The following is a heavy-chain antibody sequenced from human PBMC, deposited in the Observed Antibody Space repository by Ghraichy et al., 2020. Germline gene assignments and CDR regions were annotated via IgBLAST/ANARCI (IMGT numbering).Heavy chain of an antibody. J-gene: IGHJ6*02. D-gene: IGHD3-16*02. CDR1: GSTFTSYD. Sequence: ASVKVSCKASGSTFTSYDINWVRQATGQGLEWMGWMNPNSGNTGYAQKFQGRVTMTRNTSISTAYMELSSLRSEDSAVYYCARAPYLGELSPPYYYYGMDVWGQGTTVTVSS. CDR2: MNPNSGNT. CDR3: ARAPYLGELSPPYYYYGMDV. V-gene: IGHV1-8*01.